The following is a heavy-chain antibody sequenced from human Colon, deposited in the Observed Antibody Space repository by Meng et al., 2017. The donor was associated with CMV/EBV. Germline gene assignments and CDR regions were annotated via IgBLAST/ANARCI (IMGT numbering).Heavy chain of an antibody. J-gene: IGHJ3*01. D-gene: IGHD3-3*01. CDR2: ISSTGMTI. V-gene: IGHV3-48*03. CDR3: ARDVFRGEAFDV. CDR1: GFTFSSYE. Sequence: SWAASGFTFSSYEMNWVRQAPGKGLEWVAYISSTGMTIQYAESVKGRFTISRDNAKNSLYLQMDGLRAEDTAVYYCARDVFRGEAFDVWGQGTMVTVSS.